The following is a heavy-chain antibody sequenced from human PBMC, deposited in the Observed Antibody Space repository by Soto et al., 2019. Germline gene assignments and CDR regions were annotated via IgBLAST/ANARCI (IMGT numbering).Heavy chain of an antibody. CDR3: AKDLTVVRGLIYYGMDV. D-gene: IGHD3-10*01. J-gene: IGHJ6*02. CDR2: MYYSGST. Sequence: GLEWIGYMYYSGSTYCNPSLKSRVTISVDTSKNQLSLKLSSVTAAEHAVYYCAKDLTVVRGLIYYGMDVWGQGTTVTVSS. V-gene: IGHV4-31*02.